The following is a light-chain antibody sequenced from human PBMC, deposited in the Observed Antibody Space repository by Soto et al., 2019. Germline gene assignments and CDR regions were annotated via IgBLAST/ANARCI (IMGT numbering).Light chain of an antibody. CDR3: QRSFSSSLT. CDR2: AAS. Sequence: DIQMTQSPSSLSASVRDRVTITCRASQSISSYLHWYQQKPGKAPKLLIYAASSLQSGVPLSFSGSGSETDFTLTISSLQPEAFATYYCQRSFSSSLTFGGGTKLEIK. V-gene: IGKV1-39*01. CDR1: QSISSY. J-gene: IGKJ4*01.